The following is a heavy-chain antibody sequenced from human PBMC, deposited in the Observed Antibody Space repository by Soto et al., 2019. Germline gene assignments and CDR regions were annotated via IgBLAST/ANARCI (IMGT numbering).Heavy chain of an antibody. CDR2: ISYDGSNK. D-gene: IGHD3-22*01. CDR1: GFTFSSYA. V-gene: IGHV3-30-3*01. Sequence: QVQLVESGGGVVQPGRSLRLSCAASGFTFSSYAMHWVRQAPGKGLEWVVVISYDGSNKYYADSVKGRFTISRDNSKNTLYLQMNSLRAEDTAVYYCARGLYYYDSSGYYYGWGQGTLVTVSS. CDR3: ARGLYYYDSSGYYYG. J-gene: IGHJ4*02.